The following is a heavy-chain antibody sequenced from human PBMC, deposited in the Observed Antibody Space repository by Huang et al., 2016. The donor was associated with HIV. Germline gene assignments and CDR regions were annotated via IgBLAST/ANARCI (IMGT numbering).Heavy chain of an antibody. CDR2: ISLSGTTR. J-gene: IGHJ3*02. CDR1: GLVFSDHY. CDR3: ARRMAGWDDVFDM. D-gene: IGHD6-19*01. Sequence: QVQLVESGGGLVKPGGSLRLSCAASGLVFSDHYMNWIRQAPGKGLEWISYISLSGTTRRYADSVKVRLTISRDNAKKSLVLEMNSLGVEDTAVYYCARRMAGWDDVFDMWGQGTMVTVSS. V-gene: IGHV3-11*01.